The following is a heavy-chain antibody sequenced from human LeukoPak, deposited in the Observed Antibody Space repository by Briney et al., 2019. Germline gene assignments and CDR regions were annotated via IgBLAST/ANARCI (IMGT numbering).Heavy chain of an antibody. J-gene: IGHJ4*02. Sequence: GGSLRLSGAASGFTFSSYGMNWVRQAPGKGLEWVSYISGRGGTIYYADSVKGRFTISRDNAKNSLSLQMNSLRAEDTALYYCARDLAGPFDYWGQGTLVTVSS. V-gene: IGHV3-48*03. CDR3: ARDLAGPFDY. CDR1: GFTFSSYG. D-gene: IGHD6-19*01. CDR2: ISGRGGTI.